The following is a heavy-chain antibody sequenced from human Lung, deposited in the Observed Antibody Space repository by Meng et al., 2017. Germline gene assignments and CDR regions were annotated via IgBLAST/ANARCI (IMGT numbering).Heavy chain of an antibody. CDR1: VVCFSSCY. Sequence: VQLNACGGGVFEPAQTPSRTCVVSVVCFSSCYWSWIRQPPGKGLEWIGEINHRGSTNYNPSLESRSTISVDTSQNNLSLKLSSVTAADSAVYYCARGPTTMAHDFDYWGQGTLVTVSS. D-gene: IGHD4-11*01. CDR3: ARGPTTMAHDFDY. CDR2: INHRGST. V-gene: IGHV4-34*01. J-gene: IGHJ4*02.